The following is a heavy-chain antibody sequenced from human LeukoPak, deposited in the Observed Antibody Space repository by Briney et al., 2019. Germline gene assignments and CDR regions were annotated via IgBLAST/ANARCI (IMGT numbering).Heavy chain of an antibody. Sequence: GGSLRLSCVVSGFTFSSYWMTWVRQPPGKGLEWVANIKQDGSEKDYADSVKGRFTISRDSAKNSMYLQMNSLRAEDTAVYHCARGRGLEYWGQGSLVTVSS. D-gene: IGHD3-10*01. CDR1: GFTFSSYW. V-gene: IGHV3-7*01. CDR3: ARGRGLEY. J-gene: IGHJ4*02. CDR2: IKQDGSEK.